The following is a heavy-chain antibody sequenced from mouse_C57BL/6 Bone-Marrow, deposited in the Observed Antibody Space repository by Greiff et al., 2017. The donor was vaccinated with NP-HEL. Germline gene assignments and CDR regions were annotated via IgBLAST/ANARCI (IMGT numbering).Heavy chain of an antibody. CDR1: GFTFSDYG. CDR2: ISSGSSTI. CDR3: ANGRDYAMDY. V-gene: IGHV5-17*01. Sequence: DVQLVESGGGLVKPGGSLKLSCAASGFTFSDYGMHWVRQAPEKGLEWVAYISSGSSTIYYADTVKGRFTISRDNAKNTLFLQMTSLRSEDTAMYYCANGRDYAMDYWGQGTSVTVSS. J-gene: IGHJ4*01. D-gene: IGHD1-1*01.